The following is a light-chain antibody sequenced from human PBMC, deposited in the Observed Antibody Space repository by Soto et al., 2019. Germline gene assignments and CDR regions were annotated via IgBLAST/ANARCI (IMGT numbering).Light chain of an antibody. J-gene: IGLJ1*01. Sequence: QSVLTQPPSASGSPGQSVTISCTGTSSDVGGYNYVSWYQQHPGKAPKLVISEVSQRPSGVPDRFSGSKSGNTASLTVSGLQAEDEADYYCCSYAGSTSYVFGTGTKVT. V-gene: IGLV2-8*01. CDR3: CSYAGSTSYV. CDR1: SSDVGGYNY. CDR2: EVS.